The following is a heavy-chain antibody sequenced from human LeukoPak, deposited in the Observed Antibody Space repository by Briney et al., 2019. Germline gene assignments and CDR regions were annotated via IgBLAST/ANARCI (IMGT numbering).Heavy chain of an antibody. CDR2: ISSSSSYI. D-gene: IGHD5-18*01. CDR3: ARDATYTAMPGGVAFDI. Sequence: PGGSLRLSCAASGFTFSSYAMSWVRQAPGKGLEWVSSISSSSSYIYYADSVKGRFTISRDNAKNSLYLQMNSLRAEDTAVYYCARDATYTAMPGGVAFDIWGQGTMVTVSS. CDR1: GFTFSSYA. V-gene: IGHV3-21*01. J-gene: IGHJ3*02.